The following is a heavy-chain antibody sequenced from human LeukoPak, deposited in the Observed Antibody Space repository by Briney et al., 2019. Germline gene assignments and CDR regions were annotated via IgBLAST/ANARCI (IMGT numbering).Heavy chain of an antibody. CDR2: INPNNGGT. D-gene: IGHD6-13*01. V-gene: IGHV1-2*02. CDR1: GYTFTGYY. J-gene: IGHJ4*02. CDR3: AGDWSGGAAAVYY. Sequence: GASVKVSCKASGYTFTGYYMHWVRQAPGQGLEWMGWINPNNGGTNYAQKFQGRVTMTRDTSINTAYMELSRLRSDDTAVYYCAGDWSGGAAAVYYWGQGTLVTVSS.